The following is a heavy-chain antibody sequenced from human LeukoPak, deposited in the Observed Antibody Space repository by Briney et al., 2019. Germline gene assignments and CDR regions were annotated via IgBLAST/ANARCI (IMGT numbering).Heavy chain of an antibody. CDR3: ARPFQGGAFDI. V-gene: IGHV1-69*06. CDR1: GGTFSSYA. J-gene: IGHJ3*02. D-gene: IGHD2/OR15-2a*01. CDR2: IIPIFGTA. Sequence: GASVKVSCKASGGTFSSYAISWVRQAPGQGLEWMGGIIPIFGTANYAQKFQGRVTITADKSTSTAYMELSSLRSEDMAVYYCARPFQGGAFDIWGQGTMVTVSP.